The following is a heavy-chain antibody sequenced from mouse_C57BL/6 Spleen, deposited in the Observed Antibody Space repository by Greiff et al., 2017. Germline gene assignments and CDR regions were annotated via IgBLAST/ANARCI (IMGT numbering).Heavy chain of an antibody. V-gene: IGHV1-42*01. CDR3: AREGSHYGSIPYWYFDV. CDR2: INPSTGGT. CDR1: GYSFTGYY. Sequence: EVQLQESGPELVKPGASVKISCKASGYSFTGYYMNWVKQSPEKSLEWIGEINPSTGGTTYNQKFKAKSTLTVDTSSSTAYMQLKSLTSEDSAVYYCAREGSHYGSIPYWYFDVWGTGTTVTVSS. D-gene: IGHD1-1*01. J-gene: IGHJ1*03.